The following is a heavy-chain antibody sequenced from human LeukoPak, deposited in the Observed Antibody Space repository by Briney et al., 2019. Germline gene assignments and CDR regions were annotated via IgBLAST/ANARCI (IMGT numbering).Heavy chain of an antibody. J-gene: IGHJ4*02. D-gene: IGHD1-1*01. CDR3: ARDHGTDGTTFTLNFDC. Sequence: GASVKVSCKASGYRFPSYYIHWVRQAPGQGLECMGWINPNNGATKYAQKFQGGVTLTTDTSLTTVFMELTWLTSDDTATYYCARDHGTDGTTFTLNFDCWGQGTLVTVSS. V-gene: IGHV1-2*02. CDR1: GYRFPSYY. CDR2: INPNNGAT.